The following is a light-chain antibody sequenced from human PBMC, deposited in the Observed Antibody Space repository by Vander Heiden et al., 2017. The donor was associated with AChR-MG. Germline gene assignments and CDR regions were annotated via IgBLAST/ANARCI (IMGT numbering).Light chain of an antibody. Sequence: EIVLTQSPATLSLSPGEKATLSFRASPSISSDFTWYQQKPGQAPRHLTSDASNRATGIPARFSGSASGTDFTLTISSLEPEDFAVYYCQQRSSWPLTFGGGTKVEIK. CDR2: DAS. V-gene: IGKV3-11*01. CDR3: QQRSSWPLT. CDR1: PSISSD. J-gene: IGKJ4*01.